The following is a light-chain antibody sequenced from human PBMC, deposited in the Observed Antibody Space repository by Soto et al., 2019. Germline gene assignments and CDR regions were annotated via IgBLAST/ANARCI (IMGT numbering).Light chain of an antibody. CDR1: QGIDNY. CDR2: AAS. CDR3: QKYDSAPRT. V-gene: IGKV1-27*01. Sequence: DIQMTQSPSSLSASVGDRVTVTCRASQGIDNYLAWFQEKPGKVPKLLIYAASTLRSGVPSRFSGSGSGTDFTLTISSLQPEDVAIYYCQKYDSAPRTFGQGTKVEV. J-gene: IGKJ1*01.